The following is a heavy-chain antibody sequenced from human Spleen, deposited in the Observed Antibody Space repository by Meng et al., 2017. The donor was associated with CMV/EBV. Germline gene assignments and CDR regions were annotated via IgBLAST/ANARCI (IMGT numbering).Heavy chain of an antibody. Sequence: SGGTFSSYAISWVRQAPGQGLEWIGGIIPIFGTADYAQKFQGRVTITTDESTSTAYMELSSLRSEDTAVYYCARARIAAAGMGWFDPWGQGTLVTVSS. D-gene: IGHD6-13*01. J-gene: IGHJ5*02. CDR3: ARARIAAAGMGWFDP. CDR2: IIPIFGTA. CDR1: GGTFSSYA. V-gene: IGHV1-69*05.